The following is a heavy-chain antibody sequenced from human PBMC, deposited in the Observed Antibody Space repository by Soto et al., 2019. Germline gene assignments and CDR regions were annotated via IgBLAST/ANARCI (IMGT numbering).Heavy chain of an antibody. J-gene: IGHJ5*02. Sequence: SVKVSCEASGYTFTSYGMHWVRQAPGQRLEVMGGINAGNGNTKYSQKFQGRVTITRDTSAGTAYMELSSLRSAATAVYYCATDFSWFDPRGQGPLVTVSS. D-gene: IGHD3-3*01. CDR3: ATDFSWFDP. CDR2: INAGNGNT. V-gene: IGHV1-3*01. CDR1: GYTFTSYG.